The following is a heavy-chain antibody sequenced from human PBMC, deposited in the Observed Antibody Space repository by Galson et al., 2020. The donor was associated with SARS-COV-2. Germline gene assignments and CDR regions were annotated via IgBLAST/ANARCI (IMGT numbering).Heavy chain of an antibody. J-gene: IGHJ5*02. CDR3: ARVYYGYKVDL. Sequence: ASVKVSCKASGYRFTDYYMHWVRQAPGQGLEWMGWINPNSGGAVSAQTFQGRLTLTTDTSITTAYLQLSSLTSADTAVYYCARVYYGYKVDLWGQGTLVAVSS. D-gene: IGHD3-10*01. CDR2: INPNSGGA. CDR1: GYRFTDYY. V-gene: IGHV1-2*02.